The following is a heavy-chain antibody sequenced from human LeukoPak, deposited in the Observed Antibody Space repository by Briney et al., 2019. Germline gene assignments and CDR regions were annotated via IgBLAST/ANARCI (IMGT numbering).Heavy chain of an antibody. CDR2: ISSSSSYI. Sequence: NTGGSLRLSCAASGFTFSSYSMHWVRQAPGKGLEWVSSISSSSSYIYYADSVKGRFTISRDNAKNSLYLQMNSLRAEDTAVYYCARDLYSGSYHGDYYYGMDVWGQGTTVTVSS. D-gene: IGHD1-26*01. CDR3: ARDLYSGSYHGDYYYGMDV. J-gene: IGHJ6*02. V-gene: IGHV3-21*01. CDR1: GFTFSSYS.